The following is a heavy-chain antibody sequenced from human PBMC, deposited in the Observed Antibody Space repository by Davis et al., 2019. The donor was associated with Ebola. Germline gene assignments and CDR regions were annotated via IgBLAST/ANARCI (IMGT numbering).Heavy chain of an antibody. CDR1: GGSISSYY. Sequence: PSETLSLTCSVSGGSISSYYWSWIRQPPGKGLEWIGYISYSGNSDYNPSLKSRVSISVDKSKNQFSLRLSSVTATDTALYYCARHNDSWPHSAGYVQYWGQGTLVTVSS. J-gene: IGHJ1*01. V-gene: IGHV4-59*01. CDR3: ARHNDSWPHSAGYVQY. CDR2: ISYSGNS. D-gene: IGHD6-13*01.